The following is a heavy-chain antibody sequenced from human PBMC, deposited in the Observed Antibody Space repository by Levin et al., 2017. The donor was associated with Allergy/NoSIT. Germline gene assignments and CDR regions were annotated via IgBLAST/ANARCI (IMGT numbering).Heavy chain of an antibody. CDR2: IYGGGST. V-gene: IGHV3-53*01. CDR1: GFTVSSNY. J-gene: IGHJ4*02. D-gene: IGHD3-10*02. Sequence: PGGSLRLSCAVSGFTVSSNYMSWVRQAPGKGPEWVSVIYGGGSTYYADSVRGLFTISRDDSGNTLSLQMNRLRVEDTAVYYCASEIPRGSPDNYVPLWGRGTLVTVSS. CDR3: ASEIPRGSPDNYVPL.